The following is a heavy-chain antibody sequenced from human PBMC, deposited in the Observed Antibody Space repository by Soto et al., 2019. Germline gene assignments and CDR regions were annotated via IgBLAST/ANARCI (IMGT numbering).Heavy chain of an antibody. CDR1: GGSISSSNW. CDR2: IYHSGST. J-gene: IGHJ6*02. V-gene: IGHV4-4*02. CDR3: ARVSGPHQQYYYYGMGV. Sequence: QVQLQESGPGLVKPSGTLSLTCAVSGGSISSSNWWSWVRQPPGKGLEWIGEIYHSGSTNYNPSLKSRVTISVDKSKNQFSLKLSSVTAADTAVYYCARVSGPHQQYYYYGMGVWGQGTTVTVSS.